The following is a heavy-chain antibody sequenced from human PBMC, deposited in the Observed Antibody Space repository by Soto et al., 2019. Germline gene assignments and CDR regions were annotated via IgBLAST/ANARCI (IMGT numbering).Heavy chain of an antibody. Sequence: QVQLVQSGAEVKKPGASVKVSCKASGYTFTSYGISWVRQAPGQGLEWMGWISAYNGNTNYAQKLQGRVTMSTDTSTSTAYMERRSLRSDDTAVYCCARVSSSGWYRGYDYYGMDVWGQGTTVTVSS. D-gene: IGHD6-19*01. V-gene: IGHV1-18*01. CDR3: ARVSSSGWYRGYDYYGMDV. CDR1: GYTFTSYG. J-gene: IGHJ6*02. CDR2: ISAYNGNT.